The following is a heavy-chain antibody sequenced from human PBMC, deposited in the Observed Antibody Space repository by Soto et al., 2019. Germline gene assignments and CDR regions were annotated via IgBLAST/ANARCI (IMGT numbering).Heavy chain of an antibody. J-gene: IGHJ4*02. CDR3: ARYRREAVAGYTLDN. CDR2: VYNSGST. CDR1: GGSISSNY. Sequence: SETLSLTCSVSGGSISSNYWTWVRQPPGKGLEWIGYVYNSGSTNYNPSLKSRVTISEDTSKSQFSLKVNSMTAADTAVYYCARYRREAVAGYTLDNWGQGILVTVSS. D-gene: IGHD6-13*01. V-gene: IGHV4-59*01.